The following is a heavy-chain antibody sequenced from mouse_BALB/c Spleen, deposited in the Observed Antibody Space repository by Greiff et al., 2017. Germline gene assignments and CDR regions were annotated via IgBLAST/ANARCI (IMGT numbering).Heavy chain of an antibody. CDR3: ARSYYGNPYAMDY. V-gene: IGHV5-17*02. D-gene: IGHD2-10*01. CDR2: ISSGSSTI. Sequence: EVKLQESGGGLVQPGGSRKLSCAASGFTFSSFGMHWVRQAPEKGLEWVAYISSGSSTIYYADTVKGRFTISRDNPKNTLFLQMTSLRSEDTAMYYCARSYYGNPYAMDYWGQGTSVTVSS. J-gene: IGHJ4*01. CDR1: GFTFSSFG.